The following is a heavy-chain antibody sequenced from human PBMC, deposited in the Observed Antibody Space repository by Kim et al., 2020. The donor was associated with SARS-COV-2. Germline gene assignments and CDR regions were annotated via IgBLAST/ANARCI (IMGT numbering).Heavy chain of an antibody. J-gene: IGHJ6*02. CDR3: ARGMVVVAATPYYYYGMDV. Sequence: SVKVSCKASGGTFSSYAISWVRQAPGQGLEWMGGIIPIFGTANYAQKFQGRVTITADESTSTAYMELSSLRSEDTAVYYCARGMVVVAATPYYYYGMDVWGQGTTVTVSS. CDR1: GGTFSSYA. CDR2: IIPIFGTA. D-gene: IGHD2-15*01. V-gene: IGHV1-69*13.